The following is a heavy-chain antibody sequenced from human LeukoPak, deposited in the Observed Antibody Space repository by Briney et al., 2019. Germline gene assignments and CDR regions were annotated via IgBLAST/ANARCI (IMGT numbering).Heavy chain of an antibody. CDR3: VREVRGYYYTMPGYYFDY. J-gene: IGHJ4*02. CDR2: IYTSGST. D-gene: IGHD3-10*01. Sequence: SETLSLTCTVSGGSISSGSYYWSWIRQPAGKGLEWTGRIYTSGSTNYNPSLKSRVTISVDTSKNQFSLKLSSVTAADTAVYYCVREVRGYYYTMPGYYFDYWGQGTLVTVSS. V-gene: IGHV4-61*02. CDR1: GGSISSGSYY.